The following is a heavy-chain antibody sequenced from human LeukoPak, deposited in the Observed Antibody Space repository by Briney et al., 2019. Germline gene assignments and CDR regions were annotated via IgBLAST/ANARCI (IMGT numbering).Heavy chain of an antibody. CDR3: ARDSHQRDSSGYYYVQEAFDI. D-gene: IGHD3-22*01. Sequence: PSETLSLTCTVSGGSISSGGYYWSWIRQHPGKGLEWIGYIYYSGSTYYNPSLKSRVTISVDTSKNQFSLKLSSVTAADTAVYYCARDSHQRDSSGYYYVQEAFDIWGQGTMVTVSS. J-gene: IGHJ3*02. CDR1: GGSISSGGYY. V-gene: IGHV4-31*03. CDR2: IYYSGST.